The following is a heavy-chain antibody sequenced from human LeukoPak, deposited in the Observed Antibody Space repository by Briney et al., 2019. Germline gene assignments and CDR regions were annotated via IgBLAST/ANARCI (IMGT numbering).Heavy chain of an antibody. D-gene: IGHD2-15*01. CDR1: GFTFSSYA. CDR3: ARDGLAAATLHWCFDL. J-gene: IGHJ2*01. CDR2: ISGSGGST. V-gene: IGHV3-23*01. Sequence: GGSLRLSCAASGFTFSSYAMSWVRQAPGKGLEWVSAISGSGGSTYYADSVKGRFTISRDNARNSLYLQMNSLRAEDTAVYYCARDGLAAATLHWCFDLWGRGTLVTVSS.